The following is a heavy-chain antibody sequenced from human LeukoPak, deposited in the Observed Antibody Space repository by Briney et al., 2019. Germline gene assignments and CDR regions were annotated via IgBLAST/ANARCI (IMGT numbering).Heavy chain of an antibody. J-gene: IGHJ4*02. CDR2: ISSSGSTI. CDR1: GFTFSDYY. D-gene: IGHD2/OR15-2a*01. V-gene: IGHV3-11*04. Sequence: GGSLRLSCAASGFTFSDYYMSWIRQAPGRGLEWVSYISSSGSTIYYADSVKGRFTISRDNAKNSLSLQMNSLRAEDTAIYYCARDLSEKYSIDYWGQGTLVTVSS. CDR3: ARDLSEKYSIDY.